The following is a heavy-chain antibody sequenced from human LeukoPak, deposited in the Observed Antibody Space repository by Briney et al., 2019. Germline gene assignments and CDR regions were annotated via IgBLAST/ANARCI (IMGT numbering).Heavy chain of an antibody. CDR3: ARVSVRTAMVLGY. D-gene: IGHD5-18*01. CDR1: GGSISSGSYY. CDR2: IYHSGST. Sequence: PSETLSLTCTVSGGSISSGSYYWSWIRQPAGKGLEWIGRIYHSGSTYYNPSLKSRVTISVDTSKNQFSLKLSSVTAADTAVYYCARVSVRTAMVLGYWGQGTLVTVSS. J-gene: IGHJ4*02. V-gene: IGHV4-61*02.